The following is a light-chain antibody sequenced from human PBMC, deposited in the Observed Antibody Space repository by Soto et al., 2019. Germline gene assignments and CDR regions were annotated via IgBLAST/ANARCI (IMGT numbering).Light chain of an antibody. Sequence: EIVLTQSPGTLSLSPGDRATLSCRASQSVSSSYLAWYQQKPCQAPRLLIHGASSRATGIPYRFSGSGSGTDFTLTISRLEPEDFAVYYCQQYSSSIFTFGPGTKVDIK. CDR3: QQYSSSIFT. CDR1: QSVSSSY. CDR2: GAS. V-gene: IGKV3-20*01. J-gene: IGKJ3*01.